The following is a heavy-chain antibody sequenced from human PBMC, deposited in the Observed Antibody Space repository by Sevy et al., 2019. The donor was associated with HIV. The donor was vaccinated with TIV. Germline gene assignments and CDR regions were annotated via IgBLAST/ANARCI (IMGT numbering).Heavy chain of an antibody. J-gene: IGHJ6*02. CDR3: ARGDYFGSGISNYYYYGMDV. CDR1: GDSVSSNSAA. D-gene: IGHD3-10*01. V-gene: IGHV6-1*01. Sequence: SQTVSLTCAISGDSVSSNSAAWNWIRQSPSRGLEWLGRTYYRSEWYNDYAVSVKSRITINPDTSKNQFSLQLNSVTPEDTAVYYCARGDYFGSGISNYYYYGMDVWGQGTTVTVSS. CDR2: TYYRSEWYN.